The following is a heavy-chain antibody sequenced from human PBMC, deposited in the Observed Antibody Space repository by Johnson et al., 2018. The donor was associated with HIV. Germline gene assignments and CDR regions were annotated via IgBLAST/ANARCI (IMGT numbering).Heavy chain of an antibody. CDR3: ARVSTDFTVSGVVILPTGAFDI. V-gene: IGHV3-20*04. CDR1: GFNFDDYG. CDR2: VNWSGIST. D-gene: IGHD3-3*01. Sequence: VQLVESGGGLIQPGKSLRLSCAASGFNFDDYGLSWVRQVPGKGLEWVAGVNWSGISTGYADSVKGRLTISRDNSKNSLYLQMDNLRAEDTALYYCARVSTDFTVSGVVILPTGAFDIWGQGTTVTVSS. J-gene: IGHJ3*02.